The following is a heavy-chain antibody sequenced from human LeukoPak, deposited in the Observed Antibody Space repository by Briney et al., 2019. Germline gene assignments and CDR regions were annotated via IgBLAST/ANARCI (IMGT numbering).Heavy chain of an antibody. Sequence: SETLSLTCAVYGGSFSGYYWSWIRQPPGKGLEWIGEINHSGSTNYNPSLKSRVTISVDTSKNQFSLKLSSVTAADTAVYYCARYGFWSGLGDYWGQGTLVTVSS. CDR2: INHSGST. CDR1: GGSFSGYY. V-gene: IGHV4-34*01. CDR3: ARYGFWSGLGDY. J-gene: IGHJ4*02. D-gene: IGHD3-3*01.